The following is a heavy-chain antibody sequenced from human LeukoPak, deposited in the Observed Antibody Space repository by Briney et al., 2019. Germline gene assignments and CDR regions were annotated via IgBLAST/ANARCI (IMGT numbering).Heavy chain of an antibody. CDR1: GGSISSYY. CDR2: IYYSGST. J-gene: IGHJ4*02. V-gene: IGHV4-59*01. Sequence: RSSETLSLTCTVSGGSISSYYWSWIRQPPGKGLEWIGCIYYSGSTNYNPSLKSRVTISVDTSKNQFSLKLSSVTAADTAVYYCARTLWFGEIYFDYWGQGTLVTVSS. D-gene: IGHD3-10*01. CDR3: ARTLWFGEIYFDY.